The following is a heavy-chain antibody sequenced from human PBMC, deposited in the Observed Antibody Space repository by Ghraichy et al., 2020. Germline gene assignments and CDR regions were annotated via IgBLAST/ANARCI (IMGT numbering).Heavy chain of an antibody. CDR3: ARGVSVKYYGMDV. J-gene: IGHJ6*02. CDR2: TYYTGST. D-gene: IGHD3-16*01. Sequence: SETLSLTCTVSGDSLSSDYWSWIRQPPGKGLECICYTYYTGSTHYNPSLKSRITISVDRSKNQISLRLRSVTAAATGVYYCARGVSVKYYGMDVWGQGTTVAVSS. V-gene: IGHV4-59*01. CDR1: GDSLSSDY.